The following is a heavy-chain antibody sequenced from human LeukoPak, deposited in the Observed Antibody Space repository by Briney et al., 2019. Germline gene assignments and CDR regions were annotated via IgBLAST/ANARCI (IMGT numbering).Heavy chain of an antibody. V-gene: IGHV3-23*01. J-gene: IGHJ4*02. CDR3: AKMDSSDYYYGYFDY. D-gene: IGHD3-22*01. CDR2: ISGTGGST. CDR1: GFTFSSYA. Sequence: GGSLRLACAASGFTFSSYAMSWVRQAPGKGLEWVSGISGTGGSTYYADSVKGRFTISRDNSKNTLYLQINSLRAGDTAVYYCAKMDSSDYYYGYFDYWGQGTLVTVSS.